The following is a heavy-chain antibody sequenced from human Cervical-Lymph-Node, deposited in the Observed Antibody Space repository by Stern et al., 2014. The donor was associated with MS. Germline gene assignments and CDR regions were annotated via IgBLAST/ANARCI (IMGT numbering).Heavy chain of an antibody. CDR3: ARDKEAHYFDS. CDR1: GGTFSNLA. J-gene: IGHJ4*02. V-gene: IGHV1-69*01. CDR2: IIPMFGAA. Sequence: VHLLESGAEERNPGSSVKVSCKASGGTFSNLAISWLRKAPGQGLEWMGGIIPMFGAANYAQKFQGTVTITADESTNTVYMELSSLRSEDAALYYCARDKEAHYFDSWGQGTLVTVSS.